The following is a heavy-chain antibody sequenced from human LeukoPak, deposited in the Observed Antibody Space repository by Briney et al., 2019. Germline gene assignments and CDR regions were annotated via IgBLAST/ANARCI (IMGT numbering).Heavy chain of an antibody. CDR1: GFTVSSNY. V-gene: IGHV3-66*01. CDR3: ARTQGLLQSYKDDAFDI. CDR2: IYSGGST. Sequence: GGSLRLSCAVSGFTVSSNYMSWVRQAPGKGLEWVSLIYSGGSTYYADSVKGRFTISRDNSKNTLYLQMNSLRAEDTAVYYCARTQGLLQSYKDDAFDIWGQGTMVTVSS. D-gene: IGHD1-14*01. J-gene: IGHJ3*02.